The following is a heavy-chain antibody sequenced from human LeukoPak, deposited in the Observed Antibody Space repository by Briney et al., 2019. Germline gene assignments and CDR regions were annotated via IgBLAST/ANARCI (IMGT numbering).Heavy chain of an antibody. CDR2: IYYSGST. CDR1: GGSISSSSYY. Sequence: SETLSLTCTVSGGSISSSSYYWGWIRQPPGKGLEWIGSIYYSGSTYYNPSLKSRVTISVDTSKNQFSLKLSSVTAADTAVYYCATPGGSFDYWGQGTLVTVSS. V-gene: IGHV4-39*01. D-gene: IGHD2-15*01. J-gene: IGHJ4*02. CDR3: ATPGGSFDY.